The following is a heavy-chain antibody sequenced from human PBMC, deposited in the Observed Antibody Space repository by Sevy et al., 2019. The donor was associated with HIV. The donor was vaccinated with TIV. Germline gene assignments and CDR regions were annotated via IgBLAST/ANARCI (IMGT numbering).Heavy chain of an antibody. D-gene: IGHD5-12*01. CDR1: GFTFSSYA. J-gene: IGHJ4*02. CDR3: AKKLDGYNSRAFDY. CDR2: ISGSGGST. V-gene: IGHV3-23*01. Sequence: GGSLRLSCAASGFTFSSYAMSWVRQSPGKGLEWVSAISGSGGSTYYADSGKGRFTIARDNSKITLYLQMNSLGAEDTAVYYCAKKLDGYNSRAFDYWGQGTLVTVSS.